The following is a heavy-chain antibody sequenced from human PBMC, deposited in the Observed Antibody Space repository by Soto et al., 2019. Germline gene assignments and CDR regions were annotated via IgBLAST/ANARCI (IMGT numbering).Heavy chain of an antibody. Sequence: QVVLVQSGPEVKRPGASVKLSCKASGYSFNTYGVAWVRQAPGQGLEWMGWISGYNGNCMYAEKVEERVNMTTDTSTNTAYMELRSLRSDDTAIYYCAREVDIVPTPGGDYWGQGTLVTVSS. V-gene: IGHV1-18*04. CDR2: ISGYNGNC. CDR3: AREVDIVPTPGGDY. J-gene: IGHJ4*02. CDR1: GYSFNTYG. D-gene: IGHD5-12*01.